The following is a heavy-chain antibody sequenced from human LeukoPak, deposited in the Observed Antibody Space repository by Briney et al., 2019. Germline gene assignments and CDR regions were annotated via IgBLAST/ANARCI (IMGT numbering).Heavy chain of an antibody. V-gene: IGHV4-34*01. J-gene: IGHJ3*02. CDR1: GGSFSGYY. Sequence: SETLSLTCAVYGGSFSGYYWSWIRQPPGKGLEWIGYIYHSGSTYYNPSLKSRVAISVDRSKNQFSLKLRSVTAADTALYYCARGGTAFDIWGQGTMVTVSS. CDR2: IYHSGST. D-gene: IGHD1-26*01. CDR3: ARGGTAFDI.